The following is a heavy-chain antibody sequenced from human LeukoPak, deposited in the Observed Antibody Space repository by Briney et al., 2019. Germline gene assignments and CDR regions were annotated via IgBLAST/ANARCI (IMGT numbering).Heavy chain of an antibody. Sequence: GGSLRLSCTASGFTFGDYAMSWVRQAPGKGLEWVGFIRSKAYGGTTEYAASVKGRFTISRDDSKSIAYLQMNSLKTEDTAVYYCTRVGRPSGYYPLYYFDYWGQGTLVTVSS. CDR2: IRSKAYGGTT. J-gene: IGHJ4*02. CDR1: GFTFGDYA. CDR3: TRVGRPSGYYPLYYFDY. D-gene: IGHD3-3*01. V-gene: IGHV3-49*04.